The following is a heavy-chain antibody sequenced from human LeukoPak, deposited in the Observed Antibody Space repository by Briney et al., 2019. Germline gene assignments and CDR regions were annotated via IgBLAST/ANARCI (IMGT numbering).Heavy chain of an antibody. J-gene: IGHJ4*02. D-gene: IGHD6-6*01. Sequence: GGSLRPSCAASGFTFDDYAMHWVRQAPGKGLEWVSLISGDGGSTYYADSVKGRFTISRDNSKNSLYLQMNSLRTEDTALYYCASIAARPRSYFDYWGQGTLVTVSS. CDR1: GFTFDDYA. CDR3: ASIAARPRSYFDY. CDR2: ISGDGGST. V-gene: IGHV3-43*02.